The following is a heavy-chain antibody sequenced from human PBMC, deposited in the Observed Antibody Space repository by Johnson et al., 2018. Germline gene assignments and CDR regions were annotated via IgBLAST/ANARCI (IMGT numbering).Heavy chain of an antibody. CDR1: GLTVSNNY. CDR3: ARGGVSSSWNWFGP. CDR2: IYPGDST. D-gene: IGHD6-13*01. Sequence: VQLVESGGGLVQPGGSLRLSCAASGLTVSNNYLSWVRQPPGKGLEWVSIIYPGDSTYYADSVKGRFTISRDNSRNTLYLQRNSLTTEGTVIYCWARGGVSSSWNWFGPWGQGTLVTVSS. J-gene: IGHJ5*02. V-gene: IGHV3-66*02.